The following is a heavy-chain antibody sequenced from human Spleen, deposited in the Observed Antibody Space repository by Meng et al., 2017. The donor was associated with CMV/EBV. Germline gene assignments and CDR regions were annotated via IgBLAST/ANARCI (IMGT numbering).Heavy chain of an antibody. CDR1: GGTFSSYS. CDR3: ARGPSTAFWSGYSDY. D-gene: IGHD3-3*01. V-gene: IGHV1-69*05. Sequence: SVKVSCKASGGTFSSYSISWVRQAPGQGLEWMGGIIPIFLTPNYAQKFQDRLTITTDESTSTAYMELSSLRSEDTAVYYCARGPSTAFWSGYSDYWGQGTLVTAPQ. J-gene: IGHJ4*02. CDR2: IIPIFLTP.